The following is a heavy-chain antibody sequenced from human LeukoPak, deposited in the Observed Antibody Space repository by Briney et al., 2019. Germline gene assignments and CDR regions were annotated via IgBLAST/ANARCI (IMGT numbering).Heavy chain of an antibody. CDR2: IYYSGST. J-gene: IGHJ4*02. CDR3: ARSPVLRYFDWSQYYFDY. CDR1: GGSISSYY. Sequence: SETLSLTCTVSGGSISSYYWSWIRQPPGKGLEWIGYIYYSGSTNYNPSLKSRVTISVDTSKNQFSLKLSSVTAADTAVYYCARSPVLRYFDWSQYYFDYWGQGTLVTVSS. V-gene: IGHV4-59*01. D-gene: IGHD3-9*01.